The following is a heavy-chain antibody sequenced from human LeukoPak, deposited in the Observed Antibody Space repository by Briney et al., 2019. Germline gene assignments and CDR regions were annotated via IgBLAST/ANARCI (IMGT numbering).Heavy chain of an antibody. CDR2: IRHDGSYQ. D-gene: IGHD6-19*01. Sequence: VGSLRLSCAASRFTFSSYGMHWVRQTPGEGLEGVAFIRHDGSYQQYAGSVKGRFTVSRDNSKDTVYLQMNSLRTEDTAVYYCANNRDSSDYPRDLDYWGQGTLVTVSS. V-gene: IGHV3-30*02. J-gene: IGHJ4*02. CDR3: ANNRDSSDYPRDLDY. CDR1: RFTFSSYG.